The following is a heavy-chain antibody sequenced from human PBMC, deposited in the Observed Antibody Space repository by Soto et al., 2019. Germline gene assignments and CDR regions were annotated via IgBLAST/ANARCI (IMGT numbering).Heavy chain of an antibody. CDR3: ARDRLAAAGWFDP. J-gene: IGHJ5*02. CDR2: IYHIGST. Sequence: QLQLQESGSGLVKPSQTLSLTCAVSGGSISSGGYSWSWIRQPPGKGLEWIGYIYHIGSTYYNPSLKSRVTISVDRSKNQFSLKLSSVTAADTAVYYCARDRLAAAGWFDPWGQGTLVTVSS. V-gene: IGHV4-30-2*01. D-gene: IGHD6-13*01. CDR1: GGSISSGGYS.